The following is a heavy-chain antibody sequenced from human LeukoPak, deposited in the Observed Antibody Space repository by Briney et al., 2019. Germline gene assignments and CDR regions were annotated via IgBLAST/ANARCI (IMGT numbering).Heavy chain of an antibody. CDR2: ISAYNGNT. J-gene: IGHJ4*02. CDR1: GYTFTTYD. D-gene: IGHD4-11*01. CDR3: ARGTVTTFQSFDY. Sequence: ASVKVSCKASGYTFTTYDITWVRQAPGQGLEWMGWISAYNGNTNYAQKLQGRVTMTTDTSTSTAYMELRSLRSEDMAVYYCARGTVTTFQSFDYWGQGTLVTVSS. V-gene: IGHV1-18*03.